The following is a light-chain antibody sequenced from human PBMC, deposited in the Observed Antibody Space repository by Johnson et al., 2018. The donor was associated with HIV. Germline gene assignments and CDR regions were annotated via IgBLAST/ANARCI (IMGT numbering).Light chain of an antibody. V-gene: IGLV1-51*02. CDR2: ENN. CDR1: SSNIGNNY. J-gene: IGLJ1*01. CDR3: GTWDDSLSALYV. Sequence: QSVLTQPPSVSAAPGQKVTISCSGSSSNIGNNYVSWYQQLPGTAPKLLIYENNKRPSGIPDRFSGSKSGTSATLGITGLPTGDEAAYYCGTWDDSLSALYVFGTGTKVTVL.